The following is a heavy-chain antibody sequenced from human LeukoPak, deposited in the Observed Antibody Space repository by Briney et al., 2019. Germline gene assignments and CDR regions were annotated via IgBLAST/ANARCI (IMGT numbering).Heavy chain of an antibody. Sequence: ASVKVSCKASGYTFTGYYMHWVRQAPGQGLEWMGWINPNSGGTNYAQKFQGRVTMTRDTSISTAYMELSRLRSEDTAVYYCAKWRRGHYYGSGTELDYWGQGTLVTVSS. CDR2: INPNSGGT. J-gene: IGHJ4*02. D-gene: IGHD3-10*01. CDR1: GYTFTGYY. V-gene: IGHV1-2*02. CDR3: AKWRRGHYYGSGTELDY.